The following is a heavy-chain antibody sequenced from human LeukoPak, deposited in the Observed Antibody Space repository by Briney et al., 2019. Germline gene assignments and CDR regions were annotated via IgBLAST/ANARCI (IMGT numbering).Heavy chain of an antibody. Sequence: GGSLRLSCAASGFTFSSYGMHWVRQSPGKGLEWVAVISYDGSNKYYADSVKGRFTISRDNSKNTLYLQMNSLRAEDTAVYYCAKHALGYYYYMDVWGKGTTVTVSS. V-gene: IGHV3-30*18. CDR3: AKHALGYYYYMDV. J-gene: IGHJ6*03. CDR2: ISYDGSNK. CDR1: GFTFSSYG. D-gene: IGHD3-16*01.